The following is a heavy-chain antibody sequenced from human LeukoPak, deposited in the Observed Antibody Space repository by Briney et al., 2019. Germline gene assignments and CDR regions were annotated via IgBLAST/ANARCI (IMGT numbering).Heavy chain of an antibody. Sequence: SETLSLTCTVSGGSVSSYYWSWIRQAAGKGLEWIGRIHTSGSTNYNPSLKSRVTISVDTSKNQFSLRLTSVTAADTAVYYCARAQGEWLRSIDYWGQGTLVTVSS. CDR3: ARAQGEWLRSIDY. CDR2: IHTSGST. V-gene: IGHV4-4*07. CDR1: GGSVSSYY. J-gene: IGHJ4*02. D-gene: IGHD5-12*01.